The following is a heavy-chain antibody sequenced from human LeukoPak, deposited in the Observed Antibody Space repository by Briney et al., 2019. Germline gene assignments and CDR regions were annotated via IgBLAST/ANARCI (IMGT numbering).Heavy chain of an antibody. D-gene: IGHD3-10*01. CDR3: ARGRGGNLDP. CDR1: GGSFSGYY. V-gene: IGHV4-34*01. J-gene: IGHJ5*02. Sequence: KPSETLSLTCAVYGGSFSGYYWSWIRQPPGKGLEWIGEINHSGSTNYNPSFKSRVTISVDTSKNQFSLKLSSVTAADTAVYYCARGRGGNLDPWGQGTLVTVSS. CDR2: INHSGST.